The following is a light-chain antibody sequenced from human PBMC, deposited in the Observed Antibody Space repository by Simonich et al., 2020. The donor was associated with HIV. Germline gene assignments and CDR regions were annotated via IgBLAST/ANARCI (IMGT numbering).Light chain of an antibody. J-gene: IGKJ2*01. V-gene: IGKV3-20*01. CDR3: QQYGSSPYT. Sequence: EIVLTQSPGTLSLSPGERATLSCRASQSVSSSYLAWYQHKPGQAPRRLIYGASSRATGIPDRFSGSGSGTDFTLTISRLEPEDFAVYYCQQYGSSPYTFGQGTKLEIK. CDR2: GAS. CDR1: QSVSSSY.